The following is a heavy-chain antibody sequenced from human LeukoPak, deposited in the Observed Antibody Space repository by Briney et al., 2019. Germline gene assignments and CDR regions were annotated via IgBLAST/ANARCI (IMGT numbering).Heavy chain of an antibody. CDR3: AADFWSGYSPPYGMDV. V-gene: IGHV1-58*02. CDR2: IVVSSGNT. Sequence: SVKVSCKASGFTFTSSAMQWVRQARGQRLEWIGWIVVSSGNTTYAQKFQERVTITRDMSTSTAYMELSSLRSEDTAVYYCAADFWSGYSPPYGMDVWGQGTTVTVSS. CDR1: GFTFTSSA. D-gene: IGHD3-3*01. J-gene: IGHJ6*02.